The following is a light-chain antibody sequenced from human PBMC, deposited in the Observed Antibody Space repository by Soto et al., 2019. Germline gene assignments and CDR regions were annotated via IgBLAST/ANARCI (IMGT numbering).Light chain of an antibody. Sequence: QSVLTQPASVSGSPGQSITISCTGTSSDVGGYNYVSWYQQHPGKAPKLMIYEASNRPSGISYRFSGSKSANTASLTISGLQAEDEADYYCSSYTPIAALDIVFRTGTKLTVL. J-gene: IGLJ1*01. CDR1: SSDVGGYNY. CDR3: SSYTPIAALDIV. CDR2: EAS. V-gene: IGLV2-14*01.